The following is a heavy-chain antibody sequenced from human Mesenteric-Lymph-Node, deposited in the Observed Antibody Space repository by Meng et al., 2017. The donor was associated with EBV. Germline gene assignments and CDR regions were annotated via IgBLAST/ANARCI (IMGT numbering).Heavy chain of an antibody. CDR1: GGSLSSGHW. J-gene: IGHJ4*02. CDR3: ARDMRGSGSGDDF. V-gene: IGHV4-4*02. D-gene: IGHD3-10*01. CDR2: HGGTR. Sequence: QLQLQESGPRLVKPSETLSLTCGVSGGSLSSGHWWGWVRQPPGKGLEWIGEHGGTRNYNPSLRSRVTISLDYSKNQFSLTLRSVTAADTAVYYCARDMRGSGSGDDFWGQGTLVTVSS.